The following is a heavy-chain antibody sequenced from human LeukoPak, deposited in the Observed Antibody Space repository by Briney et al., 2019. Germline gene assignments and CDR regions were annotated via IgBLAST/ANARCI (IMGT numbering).Heavy chain of an antibody. D-gene: IGHD2-2*01. CDR2: IYYSGST. Sequence: PSETLSLTCTVSGGSISSYYWSWIRQPPGKALEWIGYIYYSGSTNYNPSLKSRVTISVDTSKNQFSLKLSSVTAADTAVYYCATIRTVGYCSSTSCYAEGPFDYWAREPWSPSPQ. V-gene: IGHV4-59*01. CDR3: ATIRTVGYCSSTSCYAEGPFDY. J-gene: IGHJ4*02. CDR1: GGSISSYY.